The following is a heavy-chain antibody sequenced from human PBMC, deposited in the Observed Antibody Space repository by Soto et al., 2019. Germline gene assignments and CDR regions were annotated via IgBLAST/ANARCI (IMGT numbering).Heavy chain of an antibody. V-gene: IGHV3-7*01. Sequence: GGSLRLSCAASGFTFSSYWMSWVRQAPGKGLEWVANIKQDGSEKYYVDSVKGRFTISRDNAKNSLYLQMNSLRAEDTAVYYCARGRVGRAATLSYYFDYWGQGTLVTVSS. CDR1: GFTFSSYW. J-gene: IGHJ4*02. D-gene: IGHD2-15*01. CDR3: ARGRVGRAATLSYYFDY. CDR2: IKQDGSEK.